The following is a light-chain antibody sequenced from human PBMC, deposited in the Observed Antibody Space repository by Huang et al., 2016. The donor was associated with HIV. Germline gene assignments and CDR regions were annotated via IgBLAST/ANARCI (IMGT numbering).Light chain of an antibody. CDR1: QDIRSS. CDR2: AAS. CDR3: QQYYTTPLT. V-gene: IGKV1-NL1*01. J-gene: IGKJ4*01. Sequence: DIQMTQSPSSLSASVGDSVTLTCRASQDIRSSLAWDQQQPGKAPKLLLYAASRLESGVPSRFSGGGSGTYYTLIISGLQPEDFATYYCQQYYTTPLTFGGGTKVEIK.